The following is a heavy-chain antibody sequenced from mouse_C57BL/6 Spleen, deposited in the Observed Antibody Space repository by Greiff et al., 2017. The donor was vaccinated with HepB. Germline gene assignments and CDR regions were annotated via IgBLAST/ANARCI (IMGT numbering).Heavy chain of an antibody. CDR2: FYPGSGSI. V-gene: IGHV1-62-2*01. Sequence: QVQLQQSGAELVKPGASVKLSCKASGYTFTEYTIHWVKQRSGQGLEWIGWFYPGSGSIKYNEKFKDKATLTADKSSSTVYMELSRLTSEDSAVYFCARHEEGDYYDYDRVPLFDYWGQGTTLTVSS. J-gene: IGHJ2*01. CDR3: ARHEEGDYYDYDRVPLFDY. CDR1: GYTFTEYT. D-gene: IGHD2-4*01.